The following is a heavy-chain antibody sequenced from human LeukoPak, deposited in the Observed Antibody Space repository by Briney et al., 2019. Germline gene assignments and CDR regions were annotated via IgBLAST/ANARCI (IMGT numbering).Heavy chain of an antibody. CDR3: ARIEDTAMVRGFGI. V-gene: IGHV1-18*01. D-gene: IGHD5-18*01. CDR1: GYTFTSYG. J-gene: IGHJ3*02. Sequence: ASVKVSCKASGYTFTSYGISWVRQAPGQGLEWMGWISAYNGNTNYAQKFQGWVTMTRDTSISTAYMELSRLRSDDTAVYYCARIEDTAMVRGFGIWGQGTMVTVSS. CDR2: ISAYNGNT.